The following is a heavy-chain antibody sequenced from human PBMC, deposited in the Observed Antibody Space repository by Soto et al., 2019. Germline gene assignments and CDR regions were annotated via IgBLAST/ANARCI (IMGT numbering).Heavy chain of an antibody. CDR1: EFTFNSYG. V-gene: IGHV3-33*01. J-gene: IGHJ4*02. D-gene: IGHD3-10*01. CDR3: AREDYDSGSFDY. CDR2: IWYDGSNK. Sequence: QVQLVESGGGVVQPGRSLRLSCAASEFTFNSYGMHWVHQAPGKGLEWVAVIWYDGSNKYYADSVKGRFTISRDNSKNTLYLQMNSLRAEDTAVYYCAREDYDSGSFDYWGQGTLVTVS.